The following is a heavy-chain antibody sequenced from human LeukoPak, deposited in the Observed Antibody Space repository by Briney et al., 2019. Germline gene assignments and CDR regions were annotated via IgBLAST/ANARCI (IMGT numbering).Heavy chain of an antibody. CDR1: GYSFNTYG. J-gene: IGHJ5*02. CDR3: ARDYQLLLLWDCFDP. CDR2: VSADNGET. Sequence: ASVKVSCKASGYSFNTYGISWVRQAPGQGLEWMGRVSADNGETNYAQKFQGRVTMTRDTSTSTAYMELRSLRSDDTAVYYCARDYQLLLLWDCFDPWGQGTLVSVSS. D-gene: IGHD2-2*01. V-gene: IGHV1-18*01.